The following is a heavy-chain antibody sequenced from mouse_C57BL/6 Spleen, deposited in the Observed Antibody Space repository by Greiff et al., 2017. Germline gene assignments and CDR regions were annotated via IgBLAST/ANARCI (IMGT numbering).Heavy chain of an antibody. J-gene: IGHJ2*01. Sequence: EVMLVESGGGLVKPGGSLKLSCAASGFTFSSYTMSWVRQTPEKRLEWVATISGGGGNTYYPDSVKGRFTISRDNAKNTLYLQMSSLRSEDTALYYCARQRDGFDYWGQGTTLTVSS. CDR1: GFTFSSYT. CDR2: ISGGGGNT. CDR3: ARQRDGFDY. D-gene: IGHD3-3*01. V-gene: IGHV5-9*01.